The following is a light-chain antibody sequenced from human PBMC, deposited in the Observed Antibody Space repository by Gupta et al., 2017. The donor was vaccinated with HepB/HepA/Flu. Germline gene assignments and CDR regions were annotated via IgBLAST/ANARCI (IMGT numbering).Light chain of an antibody. V-gene: IGLV3-19*01. CDR1: SLRIYY. J-gene: IGLJ3*02. CDR3: NSRDSSGNHLRV. Sequence: SSELTQDPAVSVAFGQTVRITCQGDSLRIYYASWYQQKPGQAPVLVIYGKNNRPSGIPDRFSGSSSGNTSSLTITGAQAEDEAYYYCNSRDSSGNHLRVFGGGTKLTVL. CDR2: GKN.